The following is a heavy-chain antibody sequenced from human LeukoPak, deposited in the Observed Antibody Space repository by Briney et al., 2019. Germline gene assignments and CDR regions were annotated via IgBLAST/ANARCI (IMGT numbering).Heavy chain of an antibody. CDR1: GFTFSIYG. CDR2: ISYDGSNK. CDR3: AKDPVEQWLVPLNHYYYGMDV. V-gene: IGHV3-30*18. J-gene: IGHJ6*02. D-gene: IGHD6-19*01. Sequence: PGGSLRLSCAASGFTFSIYGMHWVRQALGKGLEWVAVISYDGSNKYYVDSVKGRFTISRDNSKNTLYLQMNSLRAEDTAVYYCAKDPVEQWLVPLNHYYYGMDVWGQGTTVTVSS.